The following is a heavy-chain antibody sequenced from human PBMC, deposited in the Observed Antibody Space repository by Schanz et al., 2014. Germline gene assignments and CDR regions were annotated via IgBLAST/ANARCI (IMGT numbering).Heavy chain of an antibody. Sequence: QLQLVQSGAEVKKPGSSVKVSCKLSGGTFSSYTISWMRQAPGQGLEWMGKIIPVLNIATYAQRFQGRVSITADTSTNTAYMELSSLTSEDTAVYYCAGAFDSSGYYFDYWGQGTLVTVSS. D-gene: IGHD3-22*01. CDR1: GGTFSSYT. CDR3: AGAFDSSGYYFDY. V-gene: IGHV1-69*02. CDR2: IIPVLNIA. J-gene: IGHJ4*02.